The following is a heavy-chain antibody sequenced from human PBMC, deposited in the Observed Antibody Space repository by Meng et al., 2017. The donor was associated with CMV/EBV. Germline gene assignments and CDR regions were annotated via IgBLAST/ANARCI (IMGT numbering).Heavy chain of an antibody. J-gene: IGHJ4*02. Sequence: EQVVPSGAEVKQPGGSVKVSCKASGYTFTGYYMHWVRQAPGQGLEWMGWINPNSGGTNYAQKFQGRVTMTRDTSISTAYMELSRLRSDDTAVYYCARVGVRLGPFDYWGQGTLVTASS. CDR3: ARVGVRLGPFDY. V-gene: IGHV1-2*02. CDR2: INPNSGGT. CDR1: GYTFTGYY. D-gene: IGHD1-26*01.